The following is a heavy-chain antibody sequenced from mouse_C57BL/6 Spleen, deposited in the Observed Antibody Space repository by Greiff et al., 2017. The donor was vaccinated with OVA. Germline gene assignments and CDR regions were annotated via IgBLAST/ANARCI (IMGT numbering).Heavy chain of an antibody. J-gene: IGHJ2*01. Sequence: QVQLQQPGTDLVKPGASVKLSCKASGYTFTSYWMHWVKQRPGQGLEWIGNINPSNGGTNYNEKFKSKATLTVDKSSSTAYMQLSSLTSEDSAVYYCAREGEGRYYFDYWGQGTTLTVSS. CDR1: GYTFTSYW. V-gene: IGHV1-53*01. CDR2: INPSNGGT. CDR3: AREGEGRYYFDY.